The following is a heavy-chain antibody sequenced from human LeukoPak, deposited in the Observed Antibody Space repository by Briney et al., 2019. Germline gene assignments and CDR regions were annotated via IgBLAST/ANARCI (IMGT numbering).Heavy chain of an antibody. CDR3: AKNPQLARGPPFDY. V-gene: IGHV3-23*01. CDR1: GFTFSSYA. CDR2: ISGSGGST. Sequence: QPGGSLRLSCAASGFTFSSYAMSWVRQAPGKGLEWVSAISGSGGSTYYADSVKGRFTISRDNSKNTLYLQMNSLRAEDTAVYYCAKNPQLARGPPFDYWGQGTLVTVSP. J-gene: IGHJ4*02. D-gene: IGHD6-13*01.